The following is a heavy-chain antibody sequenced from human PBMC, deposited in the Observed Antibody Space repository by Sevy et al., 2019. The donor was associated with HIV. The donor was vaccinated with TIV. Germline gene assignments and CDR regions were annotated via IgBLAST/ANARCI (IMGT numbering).Heavy chain of an antibody. CDR1: GFTFSSYA. CDR3: AKDLLIVVGEGMDV. J-gene: IGHJ6*02. CDR2: ISGNGGST. Sequence: GGSLRLSCAGSGFTFSSYAMNWVRQAPGKGLEWVSAISGNGGSTFYADSVKGRFSISRDNSKNTLYLQMNSLRAEDTAIYYCAKDLLIVVGEGMDVWGQGTRSPSP. V-gene: IGHV3-23*01. D-gene: IGHD2-2*01.